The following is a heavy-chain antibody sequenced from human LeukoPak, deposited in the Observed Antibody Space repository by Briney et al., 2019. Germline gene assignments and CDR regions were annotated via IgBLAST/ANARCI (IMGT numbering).Heavy chain of an antibody. CDR1: GYTFTSYG. D-gene: IGHD5-12*01. CDR2: ISAYNGNT. CDR3: ARRRYSGYDGWDNWFDP. Sequence: ASVKVSCKASGYTFTSYGISWVRQAPGQGLEWMGWISAYNGNTNYAQKLQGRVTMTTDTSTSTAYMELRSLRSDDTPVYYCARRRYSGYDGWDNWFDPWGQGTLVTVSS. V-gene: IGHV1-18*01. J-gene: IGHJ5*02.